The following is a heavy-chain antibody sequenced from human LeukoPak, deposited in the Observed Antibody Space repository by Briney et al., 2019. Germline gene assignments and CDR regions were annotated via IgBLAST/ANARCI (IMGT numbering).Heavy chain of an antibody. V-gene: IGHV4-39*07. Sequence: PSETLSLTCTVSGGSISSSSYYWGWIRQPPGKGLEWIGSIYYSGNTYYNPSLKSRVTISVDTSKNQFSLKLSSVTAADTAVYYCARTRWFDPWGQGTLVTVSS. J-gene: IGHJ5*02. CDR3: ARTRWFDP. CDR1: GGSISSSSYY. CDR2: IYYSGNT.